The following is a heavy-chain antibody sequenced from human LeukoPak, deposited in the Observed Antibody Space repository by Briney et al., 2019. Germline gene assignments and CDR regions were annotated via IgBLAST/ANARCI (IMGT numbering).Heavy chain of an antibody. J-gene: IGHJ6*02. CDR2: MNPNSGNT. Sequence: ASVKVSCKASGYTFTSYDINWVRQAIGQGLEWMGWMNPNSGNTGYAQKFQGRVTMTRNTSISTAYMELSSLRSEDTAVYYCARGVGRRSYQLLFRHYYYGMDVWGQGTTVTVSS. CDR3: ARGVGRRSYQLLFRHYYYGMDV. CDR1: GYTFTSYD. V-gene: IGHV1-8*01. D-gene: IGHD2-2*01.